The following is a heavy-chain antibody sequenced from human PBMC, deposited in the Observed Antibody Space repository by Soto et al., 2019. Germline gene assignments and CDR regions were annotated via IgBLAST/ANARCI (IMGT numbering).Heavy chain of an antibody. CDR2: INHSGST. CDR3: ARVVVTAIRRYYYYYGMDV. J-gene: IGHJ6*02. CDR1: GGSFSGYY. V-gene: IGHV4-34*01. D-gene: IGHD2-21*02. Sequence: SETLSLTCAVYGGSFSGYYWSWIRQPPGKGLEWIGEINHSGSTNYNPSLKSRVTISVDTSKNQFSLKLSSVTAADTAVYYCARVVVTAIRRYYYYYGMDVWGQGTTVTVSS.